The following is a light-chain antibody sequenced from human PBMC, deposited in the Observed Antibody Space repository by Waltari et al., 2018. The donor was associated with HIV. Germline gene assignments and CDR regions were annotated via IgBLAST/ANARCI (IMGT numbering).Light chain of an antibody. V-gene: IGLV1-47*01. Sequence: QSVLTQPPSASGTPGQRVTIYCSGSSSNIGTFYVYWYQQLPGTAPKLLIYRNNQRPSGVPDRFSGSKSGTSASLAISGLRSEDEADYYCAAWDDSLSRPVFGGGTKLTVL. J-gene: IGLJ3*02. CDR3: AAWDDSLSRPV. CDR1: SSNIGTFY. CDR2: RNN.